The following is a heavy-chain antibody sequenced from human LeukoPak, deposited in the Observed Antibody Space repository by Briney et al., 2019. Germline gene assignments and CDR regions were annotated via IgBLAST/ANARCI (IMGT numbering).Heavy chain of an antibody. CDR2: IIPILGIA. CDR1: GGTFSSYA. V-gene: IGHV1-69*04. Sequence: SVKVSCKASGGTFSSYAISWVRQAPGQGLEWMGRIIPILGIANYAQKFQGRVTITADKSTSTASMELSSLRSEDTAVYYCAREGCSGGSCYSLPFDYWGQGTLVTVSS. D-gene: IGHD2-15*01. CDR3: AREGCSGGSCYSLPFDY. J-gene: IGHJ4*02.